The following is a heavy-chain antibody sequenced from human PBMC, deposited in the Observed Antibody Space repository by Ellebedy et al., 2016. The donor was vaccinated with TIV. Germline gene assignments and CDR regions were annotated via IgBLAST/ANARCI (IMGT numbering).Heavy chain of an antibody. Sequence: GGSLRLXXKASGYTFTNYWIRWVRQTPGKGLEWMGLIYPGDSDTKYSPSFEGQVSISADKSISTAYLQWSSLKASDTAMYYCARHSDSGYDVWSAYWGQGTLVTVSS. CDR3: ARHSDSGYDVWSAY. CDR2: IYPGDSDT. J-gene: IGHJ4*02. V-gene: IGHV5-51*01. CDR1: GYTFTNYW. D-gene: IGHD5-12*01.